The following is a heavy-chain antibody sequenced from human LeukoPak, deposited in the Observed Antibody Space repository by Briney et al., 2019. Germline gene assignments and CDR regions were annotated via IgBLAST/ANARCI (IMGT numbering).Heavy chain of an antibody. V-gene: IGHV3-30*02. CDR1: GFTFSSYG. D-gene: IGHD6-19*01. CDR3: AKDSRLGPFDY. CDR2: IRSDGSNK. Sequence: PGGSLRLSCAASGFTFSSYGMHWVRQAPGKGLEWVAFIRSDGSNKYYADSVKGRFIVSRDNSKNTLYLQMNSLRAEDTATYYCAKDSRLGPFDYWGQGTLVTVSS. J-gene: IGHJ4*02.